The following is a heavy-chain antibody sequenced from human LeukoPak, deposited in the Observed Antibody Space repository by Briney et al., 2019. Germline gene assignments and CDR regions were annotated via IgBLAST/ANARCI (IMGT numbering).Heavy chain of an antibody. CDR3: ARGLTTVTTFWFDP. J-gene: IGHJ5*02. D-gene: IGHD4-11*01. Sequence: NTSETLSLTCTVSGGSISSYYWSWIRQPPGKGLEWIGYIYYSGTTTYNPSLKSRVTISIDTSKNQFSLKLSSVTAADTAVYYCARGLTTVTTFWFDPWGQGTLVTVSS. CDR1: GGSISSYY. V-gene: IGHV4-59*12. CDR2: IYYSGTT.